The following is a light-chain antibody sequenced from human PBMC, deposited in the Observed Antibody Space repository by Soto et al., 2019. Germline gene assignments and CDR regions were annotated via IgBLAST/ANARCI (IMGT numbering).Light chain of an antibody. V-gene: IGKV1-5*03. J-gene: IGKJ3*01. CDR2: KAS. CDR3: QQYNSYSQCT. Sequence: DIQMTQSPSTLSASVGDRVTITCRASQSIKNWLAWYQQKPGDAPKLLIYKASTLESGVPSRFSGSGSGTEFTLTISCLQPDDVATYHCQQYNSYSQCTFGPGTNVDIK. CDR1: QSIKNW.